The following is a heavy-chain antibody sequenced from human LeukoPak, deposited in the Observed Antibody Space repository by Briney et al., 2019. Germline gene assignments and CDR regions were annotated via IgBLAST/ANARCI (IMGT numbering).Heavy chain of an antibody. CDR1: GGSISSYY. D-gene: IGHD3-3*01. CDR2: IYYSGST. CDR3: ARALQYDFWSGYYLGTTDAFDI. Sequence: PSETLSLTCTVSGGSISSYYWSWIRQPPGKGLEWIGYIYYSGSTYYNPSLKSRVTISVDTSKNQFSLKLSSVTAADTAVYYCARALQYDFWSGYYLGTTDAFDIWGQGTMVTVSS. V-gene: IGHV4-59*12. J-gene: IGHJ3*02.